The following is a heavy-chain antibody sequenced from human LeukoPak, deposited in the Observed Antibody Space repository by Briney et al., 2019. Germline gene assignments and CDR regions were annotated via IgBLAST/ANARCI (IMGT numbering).Heavy chain of an antibody. D-gene: IGHD3-10*01. Sequence: PGGSLRLSCAASGFTFSSYGMHWVRQAPGKGLEWVAVISYDGSNKYYADSVKGRFTISRDNSKNTLYLQMNSLRAEDTAVYYCAKDWEFGDYYYYMDVWGKGTTVTVSS. J-gene: IGHJ6*03. CDR3: AKDWEFGDYYYYMDV. V-gene: IGHV3-30*18. CDR1: GFTFSSYG. CDR2: ISYDGSNK.